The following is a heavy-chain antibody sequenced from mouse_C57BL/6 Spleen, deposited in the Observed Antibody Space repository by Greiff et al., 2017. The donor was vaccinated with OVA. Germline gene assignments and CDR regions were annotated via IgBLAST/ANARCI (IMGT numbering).Heavy chain of an antibody. D-gene: IGHD1-1*01. CDR3: AREPSTTVVPWYFDV. CDR2: ISYDGSN. J-gene: IGHJ1*03. Sequence: EVKLQESGPGLVKPSQSLSLTCSVTGYSITSGYYWNWIRQFPGNKLEWMGYISYDGSNNYNPSLKNRISITRDTSKNQFFLKLNSVTTEDTATYYCAREPSTTVVPWYFDVWGTGTTVTVSS. CDR1: GYSITSGYY. V-gene: IGHV3-6*01.